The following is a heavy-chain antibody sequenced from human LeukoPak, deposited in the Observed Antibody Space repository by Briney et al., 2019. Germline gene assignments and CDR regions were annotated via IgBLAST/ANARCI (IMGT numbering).Heavy chain of an antibody. V-gene: IGHV4-59*01. Sequence: SETLSLTCTVSGGSINIYYWSWIRQPPGKGLEWIGYIYYSGSTKYNPSLKSRVTISVDTPKNQFSLNLSSVTAADTALYYCAKGGGYDVLTGYYGFDYWGQGTLVTVSS. CDR1: GGSINIYY. CDR2: IYYSGST. CDR3: AKGGGYDVLTGYYGFDY. J-gene: IGHJ4*02. D-gene: IGHD3-9*01.